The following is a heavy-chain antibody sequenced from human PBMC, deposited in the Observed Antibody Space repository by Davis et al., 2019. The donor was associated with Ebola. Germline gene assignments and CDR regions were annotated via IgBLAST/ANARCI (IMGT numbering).Heavy chain of an antibody. CDR2: IRYDGSNK. J-gene: IGHJ5*02. CDR3: AKDVTAMVIRWFDP. V-gene: IGHV3-30*02. CDR1: GFTFSSYG. Sequence: GGSLRLSCAASGFTFSSYGMHWVRQAPGKGLEWVAFIRYDGSNKYYADSVKGRFTISRDNSKNTLYLQMNSLRAEDTAVYYCAKDVTAMVIRWFDPWGQGTLVTVSS. D-gene: IGHD5-18*01.